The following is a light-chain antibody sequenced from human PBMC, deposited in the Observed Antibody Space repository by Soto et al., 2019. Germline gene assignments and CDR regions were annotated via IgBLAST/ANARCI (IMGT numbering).Light chain of an antibody. CDR2: GAS. V-gene: IGKV3-20*01. J-gene: IGKJ5*01. CDR3: QQYSDLPMT. CDR1: QSVSSNN. Sequence: EIVLTQSPATLSLSLGERATLSCRASQSVSSNNLAWYQQRPGQAPRVVIYGASSRATGIPDRFSGSASGTDFTLTISRLEPEDFAVYFCQQYSDLPMTFGQGTRLKIK.